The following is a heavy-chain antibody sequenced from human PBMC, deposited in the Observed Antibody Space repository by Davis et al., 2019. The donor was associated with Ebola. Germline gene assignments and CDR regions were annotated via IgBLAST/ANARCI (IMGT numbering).Heavy chain of an antibody. J-gene: IGHJ6*02. D-gene: IGHD3-9*01. CDR1: GGSISSYY. Sequence: SETLSLTCTVSGGSISSYYWSWIRQPPGKGLEWIGYTYYSGSTNYNPSLKSRVTISVDTSKNQFSLKLSSVTAADTAVYYCASRLRYFDYDMDVWGQGTTVTVSS. CDR2: TYYSGST. CDR3: ASRLRYFDYDMDV. V-gene: IGHV4-59*08.